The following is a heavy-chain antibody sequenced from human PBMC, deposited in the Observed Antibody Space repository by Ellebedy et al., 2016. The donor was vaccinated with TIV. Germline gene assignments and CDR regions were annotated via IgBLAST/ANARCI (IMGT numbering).Heavy chain of an antibody. CDR2: INSDGGEI. V-gene: IGHV3-7*01. Sequence: GGSLRLXXVASGFTFTNSWMTWVRQAPGKGLEWVASINSDGGEIRYVDSVKGRLTFSRDNAANSVYLQVSSLRADDTAVYYCAYEDYWRFDYWGQGTLVTVSS. CDR1: GFTFTNSW. J-gene: IGHJ4*02. D-gene: IGHD2-8*02. CDR3: AYEDYWRFDY.